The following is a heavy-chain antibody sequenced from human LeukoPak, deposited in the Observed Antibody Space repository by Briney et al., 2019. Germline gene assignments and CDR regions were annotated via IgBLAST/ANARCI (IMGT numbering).Heavy chain of an antibody. D-gene: IGHD6-19*01. J-gene: IGHJ4*02. CDR2: ISAYNGNT. CDR1: GYTFTSYG. Sequence: APVKVSCKASGYTFTSYGISWVRQAPGQGLEWMGWISAYNGNTNYAQKLQGRVTMTTDTYTSTAYMELRSLRSDDTAVYYCARDRAVAGTNDYWGQGTLVTVSS. V-gene: IGHV1-18*01. CDR3: ARDRAVAGTNDY.